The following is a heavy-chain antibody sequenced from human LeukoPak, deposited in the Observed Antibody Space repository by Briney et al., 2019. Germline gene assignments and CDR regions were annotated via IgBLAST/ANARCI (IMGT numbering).Heavy chain of an antibody. CDR2: IYPGDSDT. J-gene: IGHJ4*02. CDR1: GYSFTSYW. V-gene: IGHV5-51*01. CDR3: VGGSSSSEYFDY. Sequence: GESLKICGKGSGYSFTSYWIGWGRQMPGKVVEWLGSIYPGDSDTRYSPSFQGQVTISDDKSISTAYRQWSSLKASDTAMYYCVGGSSSSEYFDYWGQGTLVTVSS. D-gene: IGHD6-6*01.